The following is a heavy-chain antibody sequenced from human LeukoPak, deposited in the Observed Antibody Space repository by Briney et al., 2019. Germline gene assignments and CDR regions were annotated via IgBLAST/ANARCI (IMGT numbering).Heavy chain of an antibody. CDR2: FDPEDGET. V-gene: IGHV1-24*01. Sequence: ASVKVSCKVSGYTLTELFMHWVRQAPGKGLEWMGGFDPEDGETVYAQKFQGRVTMTRDTSISTAYMKLSRLRSDDTAVYYCARLGVVDWGQGTLVTVSS. CDR3: ARLGVVD. CDR1: GYTLTELF. J-gene: IGHJ4*02. D-gene: IGHD2-2*01.